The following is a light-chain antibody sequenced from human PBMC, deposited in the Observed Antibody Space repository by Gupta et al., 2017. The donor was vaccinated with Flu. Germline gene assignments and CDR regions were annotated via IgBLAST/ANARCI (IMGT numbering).Light chain of an antibody. CDR1: QSCRVHPQQNDY. Sequence: SLGRKATLHCHANQSCRVHPQQNDYFSWYPQKPGQPPKLLIYWATTRETGVPYRFSGRGSGTDFTLPLASRQAEDFAIYYCQQKDYCPFPFGRGTKVDIK. V-gene: IGKV4-1*01. CDR2: WAT. CDR3: QQKDYCPFP. J-gene: IGKJ3*01.